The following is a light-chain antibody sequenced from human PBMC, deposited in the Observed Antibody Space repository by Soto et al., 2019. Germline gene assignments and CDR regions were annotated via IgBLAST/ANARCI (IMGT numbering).Light chain of an antibody. Sequence: SVLTQPPSASGSPGQSVTISCTGTSSDVGGYNYVSWYQQHPGKAPKLMIYEVSKRPSGVPDRFSGSKSGTSASLAISGLQSEDEADYYCASWDDSLNGYVFGTGTKVTVL. V-gene: IGLV2-8*01. CDR2: EVS. CDR1: SSDVGGYNY. CDR3: ASWDDSLNGYV. J-gene: IGLJ1*01.